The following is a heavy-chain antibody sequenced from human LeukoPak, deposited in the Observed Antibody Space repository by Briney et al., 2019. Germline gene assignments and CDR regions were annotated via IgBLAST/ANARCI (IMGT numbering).Heavy chain of an antibody. CDR2: FDPEDGET. Sequence: ASVKVSCKVSGYTLTELSMHWVRQAPGKGLEWMGGFDPEDGETIYAQKFQGRVTMTEDTSTDTAYMELSSLRSEDTAVYYCATDRLYDFWSGYPTLDYWGQGTLVTVSS. CDR3: ATDRLYDFWSGYPTLDY. D-gene: IGHD3-3*01. V-gene: IGHV1-24*01. J-gene: IGHJ4*02. CDR1: GYTLTELS.